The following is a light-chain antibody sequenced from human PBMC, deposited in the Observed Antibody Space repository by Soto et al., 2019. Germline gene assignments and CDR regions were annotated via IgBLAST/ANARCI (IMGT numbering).Light chain of an antibody. CDR1: QGISSW. J-gene: IGKJ4*01. Sequence: DIQVTQSPSSVSASVGDRVTITCRASQGISSWLVWYQQKPGKAPKLLIFGATSLESGVPSRFSGSGSGTDFTITISSLKPEDCATYYCQTANSFPLTFGGGTKVEIK. V-gene: IGKV1D-12*01. CDR2: GAT. CDR3: QTANSFPLT.